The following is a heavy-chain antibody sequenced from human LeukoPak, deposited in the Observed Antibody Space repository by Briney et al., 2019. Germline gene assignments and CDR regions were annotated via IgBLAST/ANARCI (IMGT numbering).Heavy chain of an antibody. D-gene: IGHD2-2*01. CDR2: TYYRSKWYN. Sequence: SQTLSLTCAISGDSVSSNSAAWNWIRQSPSRGLEWLGRTYYRSKWYNDYAVSVKSRITINPDTSKNQFSLQLNSVTPEDTAVYCCARTGYCSSTSCLNWFDPWGQGTLATVSS. V-gene: IGHV6-1*01. J-gene: IGHJ5*02. CDR3: ARTGYCSSTSCLNWFDP. CDR1: GDSVSSNSAA.